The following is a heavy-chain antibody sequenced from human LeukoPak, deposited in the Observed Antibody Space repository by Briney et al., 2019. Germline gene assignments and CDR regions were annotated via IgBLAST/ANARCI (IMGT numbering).Heavy chain of an antibody. CDR2: IYYSGST. Sequence: SETLSLTCNVSGGSISNYYWTWIRQPPGKGLEWIGYIYYSGSTNYNPSLKSRVTISVDTSKNQFSLKLSSVTAADTAVYYCARHSKYYYDSSGSYVGYFQHWGQGTLVTVSS. V-gene: IGHV4-59*08. D-gene: IGHD3-22*01. CDR3: ARHSKYYYDSSGSYVGYFQH. J-gene: IGHJ1*01. CDR1: GGSISNYY.